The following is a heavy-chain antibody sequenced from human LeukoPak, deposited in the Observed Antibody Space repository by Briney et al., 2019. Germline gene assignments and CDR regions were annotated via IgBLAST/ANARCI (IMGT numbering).Heavy chain of an antibody. CDR2: IYYNGRT. D-gene: IGHD4-11*01. CDR1: GGSISSDNYY. CDR3: ARYTAQYYFGS. Sequence: SQTLSLTCTVSGGSISSDNYYWNWIRQHPGKGLEWIGYIYYNGRTFYNPSLMSRVTISIDSSRTQFSLQLNSVTAADTAVYYCARYTAQYYFGSWGQGTLVTVSS. V-gene: IGHV4-31*03. J-gene: IGHJ4*02.